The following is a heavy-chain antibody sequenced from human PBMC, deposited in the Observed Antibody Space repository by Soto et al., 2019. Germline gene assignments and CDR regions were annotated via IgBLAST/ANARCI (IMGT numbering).Heavy chain of an antibody. D-gene: IGHD3-10*01. CDR2: ISGSGGST. CDR1: GFTFSSYA. V-gene: IGHV3-23*01. CDR3: AKDSVMTYYYGSGSYSGFDY. Sequence: EVQLLESGGGLVQPGGSLRLSCAASGFTFSSYAMSWVRQAPGKGLEWVSAISGSGGSTYYADSVKGRFTISRDNSNNTLYLQMNSLRAEDTAVYYCAKDSVMTYYYGSGSYSGFDYWGQGTLVTVSS. J-gene: IGHJ4*02.